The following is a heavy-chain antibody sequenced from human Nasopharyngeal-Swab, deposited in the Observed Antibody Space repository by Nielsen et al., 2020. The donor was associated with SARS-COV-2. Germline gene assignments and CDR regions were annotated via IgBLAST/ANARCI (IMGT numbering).Heavy chain of an antibody. CDR2: IWYDGSNK. CDR1: GFTFSSYG. CDR3: ANEEVPNDY. V-gene: IGHV3-33*06. Sequence: GALRLSCAASGFTFSSYGMHWVRQAPGKGLEWVAVIWYDGSNKYYADSVKGRFTISRDNSKNTLYLQMNSLRAEDTAVYYCANEEVPNDYWGQGTLVTASS. J-gene: IGHJ4*02.